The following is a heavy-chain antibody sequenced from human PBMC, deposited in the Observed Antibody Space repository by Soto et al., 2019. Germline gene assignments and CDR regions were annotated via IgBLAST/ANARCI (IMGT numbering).Heavy chain of an antibody. V-gene: IGHV4-34*01. CDR1: GAPFSGYY. D-gene: IGHD2-8*01. J-gene: IGHJ6*02. CDR3: ASTREDIVLMVYAIDYYYGMDV. Sequence: SETLSLTCAVYGAPFSGYYWTWIRQPPGKVLEWIGEINHTGSTKYNPCLKSRVTISVDTSKSQFYLRLNSVTAADTAVYYCASTREDIVLMVYAIDYYYGMDVWGQGTTVT. CDR2: INHTGST.